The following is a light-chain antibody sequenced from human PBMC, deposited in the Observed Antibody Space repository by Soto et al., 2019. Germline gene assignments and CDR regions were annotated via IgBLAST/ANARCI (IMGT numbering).Light chain of an antibody. V-gene: IGKV2-30*01. CDR2: KVS. Sequence: EVGRTQSPLSLPVTLGQPASISCRASRSLIYTDGNTYLNWFHQRPGQSPRRLFSKVSNRDSGVPDRLSGSGSGTDFTLKLSRVEAEDVGLYYCMQGTHWPYTLGQGTQLQIK. CDR1: RSLIYTDGNTY. J-gene: IGKJ2*01. CDR3: MQGTHWPYT.